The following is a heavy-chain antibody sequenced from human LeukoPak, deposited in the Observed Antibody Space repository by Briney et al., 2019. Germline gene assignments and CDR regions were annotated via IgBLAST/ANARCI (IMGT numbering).Heavy chain of an antibody. V-gene: IGHV4-39*01. CDR1: GGSISSSSYY. CDR2: IYYRCSP. CDR3: ARQLMVRGVINDY. Sequence: SDTLSLTCTVSGGSISSSSYYWGWIRQPPGKVLEWIGSIYYRCSPYYNPSLKSRVSIAGDTSKNQFSLRMSSVTAADTAVYYCARQLMVRGVINDYWGQGTLVTVSS. J-gene: IGHJ4*02. D-gene: IGHD3-10*01.